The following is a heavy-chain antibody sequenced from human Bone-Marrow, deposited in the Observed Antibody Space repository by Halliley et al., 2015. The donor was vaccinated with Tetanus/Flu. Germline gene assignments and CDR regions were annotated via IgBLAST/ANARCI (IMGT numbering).Heavy chain of an antibody. Sequence: RIAPSDLSTKFSPSFHGHVTISVDKSISTAYLEWRSREASDTAMYYCARHAYGGSGWYYFDYWGQGTLVTVSS. J-gene: IGHJ4*02. CDR2: IAPSDLST. V-gene: IGHV5-10-1*01. D-gene: IGHD6-19*01. CDR3: ARHAYGGSGWYYFDY.